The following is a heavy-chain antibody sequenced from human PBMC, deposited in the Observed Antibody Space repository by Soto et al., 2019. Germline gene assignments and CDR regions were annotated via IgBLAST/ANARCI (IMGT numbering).Heavy chain of an antibody. CDR1: GGSISSSSYY. Sequence: SETLSLTCTVSGGSISSSSYYWGWIRQPPGKGLEWIGSIYYSGSTYYNPSLKSRVTISVDTSKNQFSLKLSSVTAADTAVYYCARPVNYYDSSGHTKAGAYFDYWGQGTLVTVSS. V-gene: IGHV4-39*01. J-gene: IGHJ4*02. CDR3: ARPVNYYDSSGHTKAGAYFDY. D-gene: IGHD3-22*01. CDR2: IYYSGST.